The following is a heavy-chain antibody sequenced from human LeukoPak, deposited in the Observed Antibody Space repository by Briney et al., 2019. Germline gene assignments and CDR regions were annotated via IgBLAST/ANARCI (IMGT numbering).Heavy chain of an antibody. CDR1: GFTFDDYA. Sequence: GGSLRLSCTASGFTFDDYAMHWVRQAPGKGLEWVSLISGDGGSTYYADSVKGRFTISRDNSKNSLYLQMNSLRTEDTASYYRAKDPTYDFWSGYLRGKNWFDPWGQGTLVTVSS. CDR2: ISGDGGST. J-gene: IGHJ5*02. CDR3: AKDPTYDFWSGYLRGKNWFDP. D-gene: IGHD3-3*01. V-gene: IGHV3-43*02.